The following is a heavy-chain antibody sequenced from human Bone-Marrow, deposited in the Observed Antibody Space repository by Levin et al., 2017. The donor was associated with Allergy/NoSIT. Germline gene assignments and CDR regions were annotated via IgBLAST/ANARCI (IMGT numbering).Heavy chain of an antibody. J-gene: IGHJ4*02. D-gene: IGHD3-22*01. CDR3: AKAGFGGSGWYLELES. CDR1: GFTFSTYG. V-gene: IGHV3-23*01. CDR2: ISGSGDKT. Sequence: GESLKISCAASGFTFSTYGMNWVRHTSGKGLEWVSAISGSGDKTHYADSVKGRFTVSRDNSKNTLFLQMHSLGVEDTATYYCAKAGFGGSGWYLELESWGQVTRVTVSS.